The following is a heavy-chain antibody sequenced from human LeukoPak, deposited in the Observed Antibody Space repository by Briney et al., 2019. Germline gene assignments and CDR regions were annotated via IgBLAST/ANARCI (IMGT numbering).Heavy chain of an antibody. CDR3: ARLDSSGYYYVGY. D-gene: IGHD3-22*01. Sequence: PSETLSLTCTVSGGSISSYYWSWIRQPPGKGLEWIGYIYYSGSTSYNPSLKSRVTISVDTSKNQFSLKLSSVTAADTAVYYCARLDSSGYYYVGYWGQGTLVTVSS. V-gene: IGHV4-59*01. J-gene: IGHJ4*02. CDR2: IYYSGST. CDR1: GGSISSYY.